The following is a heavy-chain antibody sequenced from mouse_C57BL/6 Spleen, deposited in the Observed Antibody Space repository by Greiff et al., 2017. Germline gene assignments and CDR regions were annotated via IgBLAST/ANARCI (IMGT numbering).Heavy chain of an antibody. CDR3: AREDDYDRDYYAMDY. J-gene: IGHJ4*01. Sequence: VQLQQSGPELVKPGASVKISCKASGYAFSSSWLNWVKQRPGKGLEWIGRIYPGDGDTNYNGRFKGKATLTADKSSSTAYMQLSSLTSEDSAVYFCAREDDYDRDYYAMDYWGQGTSVTVSS. D-gene: IGHD2-4*01. CDR1: GYAFSSSW. CDR2: IYPGDGDT. V-gene: IGHV1-82*01.